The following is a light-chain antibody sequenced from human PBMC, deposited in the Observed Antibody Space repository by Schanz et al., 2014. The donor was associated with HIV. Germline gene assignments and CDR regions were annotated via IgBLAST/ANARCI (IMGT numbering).Light chain of an antibody. CDR3: SSYAGSNNLGV. V-gene: IGLV1-44*01. CDR1: SSTIGTNA. Sequence: QSVLTQPPSASGTPGQRVTISCSASSSTIGTNAVNWYQQSPGTAPKLLIYNTYHRPSGVPDRFSGSESGNTASLTVSGLQAEDEADYYCSSYAGSNNLGVFGGGTKLTVL. CDR2: NTY. J-gene: IGLJ3*02.